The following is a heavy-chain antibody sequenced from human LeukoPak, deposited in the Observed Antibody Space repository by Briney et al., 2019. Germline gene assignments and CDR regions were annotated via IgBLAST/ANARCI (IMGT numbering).Heavy chain of an antibody. CDR3: ARDRAYGSQYFEL. CDR1: GGSISSGGYY. V-gene: IGHV4-31*03. CDR2: IYYSGST. D-gene: IGHD3-22*01. J-gene: IGHJ2*01. Sequence: SQTLSLTCTVSGGSISSGGYYWSWIRQHPGKGLEWIGYIYYSGSTYYNPSLKSRVTISVDTSKNQFSLKLSSVTAADTAVYYCARDRAYGSQYFELWGRGTLVTVSS.